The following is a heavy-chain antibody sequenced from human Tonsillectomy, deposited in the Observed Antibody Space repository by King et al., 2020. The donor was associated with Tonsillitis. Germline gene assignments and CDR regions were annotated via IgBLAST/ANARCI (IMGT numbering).Heavy chain of an antibody. Sequence: VQLVESGAEVKKPGASVKVSCKASGYTFTSYDINWVRKATGQGLEWMGWMNPNRCNTGYAQKFQGRVTMTRNTSISTAYREMSILRSEDTAVYYCARGVVLASHHDYWGQRTLVTVSS. CDR2: MNPNRCNT. CDR3: ARGVVLASHHDY. J-gene: IGHJ4*02. D-gene: IGHD2-21*01. CDR1: GYTFTSYD. V-gene: IGHV1-8*01.